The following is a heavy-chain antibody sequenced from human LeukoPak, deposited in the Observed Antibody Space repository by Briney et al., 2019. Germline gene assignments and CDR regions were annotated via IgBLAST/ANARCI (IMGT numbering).Heavy chain of an antibody. CDR1: GFTFSGFA. J-gene: IGHJ4*02. CDR3: ARDSYSGATYQYYFDY. Sequence: GGSLRLSCAASGFTFSGFAMSWVRQAPGKGLEWVSAISGGGDATYYADSVNGRFTVSRDHSRTTVYLQMNSLRADDTAVYYRARDSYSGATYQYYFDYWGQGTLVTVSS. D-gene: IGHD1-26*01. V-gene: IGHV3-23*01. CDR2: ISGGGDAT.